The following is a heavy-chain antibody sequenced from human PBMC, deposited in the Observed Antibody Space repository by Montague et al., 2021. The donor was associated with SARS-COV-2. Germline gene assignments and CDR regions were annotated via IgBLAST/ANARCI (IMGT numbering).Heavy chain of an antibody. J-gene: IGHJ4*02. CDR2: ISSTSSYT. CDR3: ARGVPPVY. Sequence: SLRLSCAASGFTFSDYYMSWIRQAPGEGLEWVSYISSTSSYTNYADSVKGRFTVSRDNAKSSLYLHMNSLRPEDTAVYYCARGVPPVYWGQGTLVTVSS. D-gene: IGHD2-2*01. CDR1: GFTFSDYY. V-gene: IGHV3-11*05.